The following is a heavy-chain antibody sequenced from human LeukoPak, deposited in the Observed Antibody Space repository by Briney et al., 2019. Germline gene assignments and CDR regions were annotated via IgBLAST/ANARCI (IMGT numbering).Heavy chain of an antibody. D-gene: IGHD2-2*01. CDR1: GGSISSGDHY. CDR2: ITLYSDTT. V-gene: IGHV4-30-4*01. CDR3: ARGFGYDFADY. Sequence: PSETLSLTCSVSGGSISSGDHYWTWLRQPPGGGLEWMGFITLYSDTTSYNPSLKSRLMISIDTSKNQFSLTLTSVTAADTAVSFCARGFGYDFADYWGEGILVTVSS. J-gene: IGHJ4*02.